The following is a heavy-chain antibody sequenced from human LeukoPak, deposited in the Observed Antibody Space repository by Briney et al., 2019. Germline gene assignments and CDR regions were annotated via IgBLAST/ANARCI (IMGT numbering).Heavy chain of an antibody. J-gene: IGHJ3*02. V-gene: IGHV3-23*01. D-gene: IGHD1-7*01. CDR1: GFIFSSYA. Sequence: GGSLRLSCAASGFIFSSYAMSWVRQAPGKGLEWVSAISGSGGSTYYADSVKGRFTISRDNAKNSLYLQMNSLRAEDTAVYYCARLELHDAFDIWGQGTMVTVSS. CDR3: ARLELHDAFDI. CDR2: ISGSGGST.